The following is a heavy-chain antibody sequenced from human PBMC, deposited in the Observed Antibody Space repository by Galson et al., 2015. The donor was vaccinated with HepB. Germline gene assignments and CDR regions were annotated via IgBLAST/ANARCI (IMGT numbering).Heavy chain of an antibody. CDR2: ISSSSSYI. CDR3: ARDGVVVVTAKVYYYYGMDV. D-gene: IGHD2-21*02. V-gene: IGHV3-21*01. J-gene: IGHJ6*02. CDR1: GFTFSSYS. Sequence: SLRLSCAASGFTFSSYSMNWVRQAPGKGLEWVSSISSSSSYIYYADSVKGRFTISRDNAKNSLYLQMNSLRAEDTAVYYCARDGVVVVTAKVYYYYGMDVWGQGTTVTVSS.